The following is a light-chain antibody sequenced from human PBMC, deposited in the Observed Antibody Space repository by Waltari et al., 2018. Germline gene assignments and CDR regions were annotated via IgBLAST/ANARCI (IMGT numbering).Light chain of an antibody. CDR1: RDINNY. CDR3: QQYSATPPT. CDR2: DAS. Sequence: DIQMTQSPSSLSASVGDRVTITCQASRDINNYLNWYQQKPGKAPKLLIYDASTLETGVPSRFSGSGSGTDFTLTISGLQAEDVAVYYCQQYSATPPTFGQGTKVEIK. V-gene: IGKV1-33*01. J-gene: IGKJ1*01.